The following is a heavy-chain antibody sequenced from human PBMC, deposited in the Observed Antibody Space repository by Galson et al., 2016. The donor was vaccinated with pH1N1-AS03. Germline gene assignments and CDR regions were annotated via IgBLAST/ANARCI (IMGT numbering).Heavy chain of an antibody. V-gene: IGHV5-51*03. CDR1: GSGFNGYW. D-gene: IGHD3-22*01. CDR2: IFPGDSDT. Sequence: QSGAEVKKPGDSLKISCKSSGSGFNGYWTGWVRQMPGKGLEWMGIIFPGDSDTRYSPSFQGQVTISADKSTRTTYLQWRSLKASDTAIYYCARPAHYDSSGRDALDVWGQGTTVTVSS. J-gene: IGHJ6*02. CDR3: ARPAHYDSSGRDALDV.